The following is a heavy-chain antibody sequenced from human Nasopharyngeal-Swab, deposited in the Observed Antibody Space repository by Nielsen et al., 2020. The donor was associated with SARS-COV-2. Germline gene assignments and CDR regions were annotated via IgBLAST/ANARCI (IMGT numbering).Heavy chain of an antibody. V-gene: IGHV3-21*01. CDR2: ISSSSSYT. J-gene: IGHJ4*02. CDR3: AGAPKQVWSRDYFDT. D-gene: IGHD5-18*01. Sequence: GGSLRLFCAASGFAFSTYSMNWVRQAPGKGPEWVSSISSSSSYTYYADSVKGRFTISRDNAKNSLYLQMNSLRAEDTAVYYCAGAPKQVWSRDYFDTWGQGMLVTVSS. CDR1: GFAFSTYS.